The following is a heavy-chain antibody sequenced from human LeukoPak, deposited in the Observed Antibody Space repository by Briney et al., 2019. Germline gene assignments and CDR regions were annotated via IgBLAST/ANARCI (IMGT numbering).Heavy chain of an antibody. D-gene: IGHD2-15*01. J-gene: IGHJ4*02. CDR3: ARVAVVVAADLFDY. Sequence: ASVKVSCKASGYTFVSYYISWVRQAPGQGLEWMGWISGYNGNTNYAQRFQDRITMTVDKSTTTVYMELNSLRSDDTAVYYCARVAVVVAADLFDYWGQGTLVTVSS. CDR2: ISGYNGNT. V-gene: IGHV1-18*01. CDR1: GYTFVSYY.